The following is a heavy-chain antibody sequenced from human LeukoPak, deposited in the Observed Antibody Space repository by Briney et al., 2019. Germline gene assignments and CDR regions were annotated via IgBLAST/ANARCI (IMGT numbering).Heavy chain of an antibody. CDR2: VNSDGSGT. Sequence: PGGSLRLSCAASGFTFSQYWMNWVRQAPGKGLLFISHVNSDGSGTIYADSVKGRFTISRDNAKNIVYLQMDSLRADDSAVYYCARDGYYTAWSLAEPDYWGQGTPVTVSS. D-gene: IGHD2-15*01. V-gene: IGHV3-74*01. CDR3: ARDGYYTAWSLAEPDY. J-gene: IGHJ4*02. CDR1: GFTFSQYW.